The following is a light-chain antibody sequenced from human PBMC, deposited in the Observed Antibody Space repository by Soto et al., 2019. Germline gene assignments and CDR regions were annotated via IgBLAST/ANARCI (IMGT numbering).Light chain of an antibody. J-gene: IGLJ3*02. V-gene: IGLV2-11*01. CDR3: CSHAGGSSWV. CDR1: SGDVGAYDR. CDR2: DVT. Sequence: QYALTQPRSVSGSPGQSVTISCTGTSGDVGAYDRVSWYQHHPTKAPKLIIYDVTNRPSGVPYRFSGSKSGSTASLTISGLQAEDEADYYCCSHAGGSSWVFGGGTKLTVL.